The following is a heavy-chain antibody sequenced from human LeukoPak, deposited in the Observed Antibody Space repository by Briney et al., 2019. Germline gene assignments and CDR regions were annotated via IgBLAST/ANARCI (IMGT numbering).Heavy chain of an antibody. CDR3: AKGFLASCSGTRCYPFDH. Sequence: GGSLRLSCAASGFPFSSYAMIWVRQTPGKGLEWVSSIVCSCGNTYHADYVKGRFTISRDNSENTVYMQMDSLRAEDTAVYYCAKGFLASCSGTRCYPFDHWGQGTPVTVSS. J-gene: IGHJ4*02. CDR2: IVCSCGNT. D-gene: IGHD2-15*01. CDR1: GFPFSSYA. V-gene: IGHV3-23*01.